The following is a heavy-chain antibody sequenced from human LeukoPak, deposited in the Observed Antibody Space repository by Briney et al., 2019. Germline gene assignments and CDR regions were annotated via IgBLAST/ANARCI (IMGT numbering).Heavy chain of an antibody. D-gene: IGHD6-19*01. Sequence: GGSLRLSCAASGFTFSSYAMSWVRQAPGKGLEWVSAISGSGGSTYYADSVKGRFTISRDDSKNMLYLQMNSLRAEDTAVYYCAKGVAGTTEVLSWGQGTLVTVSS. CDR2: ISGSGGST. CDR3: AKGVAGTTEVLS. CDR1: GFTFSSYA. V-gene: IGHV3-23*01. J-gene: IGHJ4*02.